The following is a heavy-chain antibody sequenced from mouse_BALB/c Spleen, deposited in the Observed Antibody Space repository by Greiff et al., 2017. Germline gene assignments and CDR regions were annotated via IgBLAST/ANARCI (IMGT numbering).Heavy chain of an antibody. Sequence: VQLVESGAELVRPGSSVKISCKASGYAFSSYWMNWVKQRPGQGLEWIGQIYPGDGDTNYNGKFKGKATLTADKSSSTAYMQLSSLTSEDSAVYFCAHGYGFAYWGQGTLVTVSA. CDR2: IYPGDGDT. D-gene: IGHD1-2*01. J-gene: IGHJ3*01. CDR1: GYAFSSYW. CDR3: AHGYGFAY. V-gene: IGHV1-80*01.